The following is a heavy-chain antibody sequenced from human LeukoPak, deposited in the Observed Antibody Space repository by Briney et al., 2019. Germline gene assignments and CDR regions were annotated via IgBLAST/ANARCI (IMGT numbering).Heavy chain of an antibody. CDR3: AKDRQYTYGFFDY. V-gene: IGHV3-7*03. D-gene: IGHD5-18*01. CDR1: GFMFRTYW. CDR2: INQDGSEI. Sequence: GGSLRLSCAASGFMFRTYWMTWVRQAPGKGLEWVANINQDGSEIYYVDSVKGRFTISRDNAENSLYLQMNSLRAEDTAVYYCAKDRQYTYGFFDYWGQGTLVTVSS. J-gene: IGHJ4*02.